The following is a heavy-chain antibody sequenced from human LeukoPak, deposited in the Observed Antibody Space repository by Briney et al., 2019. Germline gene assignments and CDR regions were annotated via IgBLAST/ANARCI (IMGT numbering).Heavy chain of an antibody. CDR2: IYYSGST. J-gene: IGHJ4*02. CDR3: ARRNSGTHTFDY. V-gene: IGHV4-61*08. Sequence: SETLSLTCTVSGGSISSGGYYWSWIRQHPGKGLEWIGYIYYSGSTNYNPSLKRRVTISVDTSKNQFSLKLSSVTAADTAVYYCARRNSGTHTFDYWGQGTLVTVSS. CDR1: GGSISSGGYY. D-gene: IGHD1/OR15-1a*01.